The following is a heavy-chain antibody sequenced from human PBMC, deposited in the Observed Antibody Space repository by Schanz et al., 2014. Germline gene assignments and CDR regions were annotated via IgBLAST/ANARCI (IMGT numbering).Heavy chain of an antibody. CDR3: AKDGPGGSGSYSADGGMDV. CDR1: GFTFSSYA. J-gene: IGHJ6*02. V-gene: IGHV3-23*04. D-gene: IGHD3-10*01. CDR2: FDAHDGRA. Sequence: EVQLVQSGGGLVQPGGSLRLSCAASGFTFSSYAMSWVRQAPGKELEWVSGFDAHDGRAYYADSAKGRFTISRDNSKSTLYLQMNSLRAEDTAVYYCAKDGPGGSGSYSADGGMDVWGQGTTVTVSS.